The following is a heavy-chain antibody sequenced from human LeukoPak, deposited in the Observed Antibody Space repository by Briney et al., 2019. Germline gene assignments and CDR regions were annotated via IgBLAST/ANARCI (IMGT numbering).Heavy chain of an antibody. CDR1: GDSISSYC. D-gene: IGHD3-22*01. CDR2: FYYSGST. V-gene: IGHV4-59*01. Sequence: SETLSLTCTVSGDSISSYCWSWIRQPPGKGLEWIGSFYYSGSTSYNPSLRSRVTISVDTSKNHFSMKLTSVTAADTAIYFCARYYYDGNTSFYSLDYWGQGTLVTVSS. J-gene: IGHJ4*02. CDR3: ARYYYDGNTSFYSLDY.